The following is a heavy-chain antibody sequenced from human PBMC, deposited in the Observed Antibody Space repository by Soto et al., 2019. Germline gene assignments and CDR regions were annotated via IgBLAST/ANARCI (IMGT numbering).Heavy chain of an antibody. CDR1: GFTFDYYW. J-gene: IGHJ6*02. CDR2: IQNDGSRT. Sequence: PGGSLRLSCAASGFTFDYYWMHWVRQAPGQGLVWVAHIQNDGSRTTYADSVKGRFTISRDNAKNTMYLQMNSLGTEDTAVYYCASGNLGGFDLWGQGTTVTVSS. D-gene: IGHD2-15*01. V-gene: IGHV3-74*01. CDR3: ASGNLGGFDL.